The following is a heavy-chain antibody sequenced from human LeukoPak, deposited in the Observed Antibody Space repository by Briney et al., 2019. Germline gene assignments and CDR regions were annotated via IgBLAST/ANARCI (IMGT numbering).Heavy chain of an antibody. D-gene: IGHD3-22*01. Sequence: ASVKVSCRASGGTFSSYAISWVRQAPGQGLEWMGGIIPIFGTANYAQKFQGRVTITADESTSTAYMELSSLRSEDTAVYYCARDRDYYDSSGYLMAVGYYYGMDVWGQGTTVTVSS. CDR3: ARDRDYYDSSGYLMAVGYYYGMDV. V-gene: IGHV1-69*13. CDR1: GGTFSSYA. CDR2: IIPIFGTA. J-gene: IGHJ6*02.